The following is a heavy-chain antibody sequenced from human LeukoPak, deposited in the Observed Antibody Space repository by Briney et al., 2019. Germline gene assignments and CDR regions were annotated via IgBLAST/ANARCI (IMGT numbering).Heavy chain of an antibody. V-gene: IGHV3-53*01. J-gene: IGHJ4*02. Sequence: PGGSLRLSCTASGFTFSRNYMLWVRQAPGKGLEWVSLIFSNGDTHYADSVTGRFTISRDTSKNTVYLQMNTLSVEDTAMYYCTRDQMNYWGQGTLVTVSS. CDR1: GFTFSRNY. D-gene: IGHD5-24*01. CDR3: TRDQMNY. CDR2: IFSNGDT.